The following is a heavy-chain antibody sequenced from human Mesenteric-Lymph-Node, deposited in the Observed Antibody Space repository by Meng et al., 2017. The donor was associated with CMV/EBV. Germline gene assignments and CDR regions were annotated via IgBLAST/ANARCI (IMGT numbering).Heavy chain of an antibody. CDR1: PTSSCSYS. J-gene: IGHJ4*02. CDR3: ARGGGDSSSWYAPFDY. Sequence: PTSSCSYSWGWSRQPPGKGLEWIGSIYYSGSTYYSPSLKSRVTMFLDKAKNQFSLNLTSVTATDTAVYYCARGGGDSSSWYAPFDYWGQGTLVTVSS. V-gene: IGHV4-39*07. D-gene: IGHD6-13*01. CDR2: IYYSGST.